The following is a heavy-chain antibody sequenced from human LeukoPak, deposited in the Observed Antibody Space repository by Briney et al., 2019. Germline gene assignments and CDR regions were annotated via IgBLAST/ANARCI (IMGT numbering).Heavy chain of an antibody. CDR3: ARTGYSSSWYWFDP. CDR1: GGSISSSSYY. Sequence: PSETLSLTCTVSGGSISSSSYYWGWIRQPPGKGLEWIGSIYYSGSTNYNPSLKSRVTISVDTSKNQFSLKLSSVTAADTAVYYCARTGYSSSWYWFDPWGQGTLVTVSS. CDR2: IYYSGST. V-gene: IGHV4-39*07. D-gene: IGHD6-13*01. J-gene: IGHJ5*02.